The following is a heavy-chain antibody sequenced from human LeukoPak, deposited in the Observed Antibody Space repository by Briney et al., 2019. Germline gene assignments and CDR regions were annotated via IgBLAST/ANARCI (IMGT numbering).Heavy chain of an antibody. J-gene: IGHJ4*02. Sequence: GSLRLSCAASGFTFSSYWMSWVRQPPGKGLEWIGEINHSGSTNYNPSLKSRVTISVDTSKNQFSLKLSSVTATDTAVYYCARAIGSGSRHSTFDYWGQGTLVTVSS. V-gene: IGHV4-34*01. CDR3: ARAIGSGSRHSTFDY. D-gene: IGHD3-10*01. CDR2: INHSGST. CDR1: GFTFSSYW.